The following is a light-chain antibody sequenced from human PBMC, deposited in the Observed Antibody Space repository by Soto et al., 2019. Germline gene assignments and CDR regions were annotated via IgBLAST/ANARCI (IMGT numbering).Light chain of an antibody. J-gene: IGKJ1*01. V-gene: IGKV1-5*03. CDR1: QSISSW. CDR3: EQYNSYSRT. Sequence: DIQMTQSPSTLSASVGDRVTITCRASQSISSWLAWYQQKPGKAPKLLIYKAPSLESGVPSRFSGSGSGTEFTRTISSLQPDDFATYYCEQYNSYSRTFGQGTKVEIK. CDR2: KAP.